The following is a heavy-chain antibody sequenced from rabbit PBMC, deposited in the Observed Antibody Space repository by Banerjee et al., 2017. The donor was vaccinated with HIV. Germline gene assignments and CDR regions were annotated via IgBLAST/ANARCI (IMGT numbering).Heavy chain of an antibody. D-gene: IGHD1-1*01. CDR1: GFSFNSKYW. CDR3: ARGVINSGYYRDL. J-gene: IGHJ6*01. Sequence: QEQLEESGGDLVKPEGSLTLTCTASGFSFNSKYWICWVRQAPGKGLEWIGCFYTGGGNTYYASWAKGRFTISKASSTTVTLQMASLTAADTATYFCARGVINSGYYRDLWGPGTL. V-gene: IGHV1S45*01. CDR2: FYTGGGNT.